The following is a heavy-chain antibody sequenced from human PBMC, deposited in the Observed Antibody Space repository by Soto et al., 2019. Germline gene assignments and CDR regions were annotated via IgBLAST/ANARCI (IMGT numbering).Heavy chain of an antibody. CDR2: ISGSGGST. Sequence: HPGGSLRLSCAASGFTFSSYAMSWVRQAPGKGLEWVSGISGSGGSTYYADSVKGRFSISRDNSKNTLYLQMNSLRAEDTAVYYCAKDRTYDSSGSFDYWGQGTLVTVSS. CDR1: GFTFSSYA. J-gene: IGHJ4*02. D-gene: IGHD3-22*01. CDR3: AKDRTYDSSGSFDY. V-gene: IGHV3-23*01.